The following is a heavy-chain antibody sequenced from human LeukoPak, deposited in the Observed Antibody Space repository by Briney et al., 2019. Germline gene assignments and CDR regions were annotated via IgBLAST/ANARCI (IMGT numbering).Heavy chain of an antibody. Sequence: ASVKVSCKASGYTFTSYDINWVRQATGQGLERMGWMNPNSGNTGYAQKFQGRVTMTRNTSISTAYMELSSLRSEDTAVYYCARGYCSGGSCNYYYYYGMDVWGQGTTVTVSS. V-gene: IGHV1-8*01. CDR1: GYTFTSYD. CDR3: ARGYCSGGSCNYYYYYGMDV. J-gene: IGHJ6*02. D-gene: IGHD2-15*01. CDR2: MNPNSGNT.